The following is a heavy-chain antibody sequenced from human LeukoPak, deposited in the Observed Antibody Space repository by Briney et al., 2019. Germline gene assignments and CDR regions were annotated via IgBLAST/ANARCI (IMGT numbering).Heavy chain of an antibody. Sequence: KASETLSLTCAVYGGSFSGYYWSWIRQSPGKGLEWIGEINHSGSTNYNPSLKSRVTISVDTSKNQFSLKLSSVTAADTVLYYCARELRYDNSDSGAFWGQGTVVTVSS. J-gene: IGHJ3*01. CDR1: GGSFSGYY. D-gene: IGHD3-22*01. CDR3: ARELRYDNSDSGAF. CDR2: INHSGST. V-gene: IGHV4-34*01.